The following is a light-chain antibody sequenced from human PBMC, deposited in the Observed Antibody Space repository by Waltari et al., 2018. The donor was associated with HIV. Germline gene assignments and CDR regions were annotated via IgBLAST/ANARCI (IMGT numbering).Light chain of an antibody. J-gene: IGLJ2*01. CDR1: RSKIGAGFD. Sequence: QSVLTQPPSVSGAPGQRVTIACTGTRSKIGAGFDVHWYQQIPGNAPKHLIYDTNCRPSGLPDRFYGLKSGTLASLAMTGLQSEDEADYYLQSYDKSQGGSLVFGGGTKLTVL. CDR2: DTN. V-gene: IGLV1-40*01. CDR3: QSYDKSQGGSLV.